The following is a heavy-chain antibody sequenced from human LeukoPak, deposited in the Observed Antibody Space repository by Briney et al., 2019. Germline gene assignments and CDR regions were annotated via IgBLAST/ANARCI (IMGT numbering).Heavy chain of an antibody. D-gene: IGHD6-13*01. CDR1: GYTFSTYR. CDR2: ISVYSGNT. CDR3: ARGSSGWSFDY. J-gene: IGHJ4*02. V-gene: IGHV1-18*01. Sequence: ASVKVSCKASGYTFSTYRIIWVRQAPGQGLEWMGWISVYSGNTNYAQKLQGRVTMTTDTSTSTAYMELRSLRSDDTALYYCARGSSGWSFDYWGQGTLVTVSS.